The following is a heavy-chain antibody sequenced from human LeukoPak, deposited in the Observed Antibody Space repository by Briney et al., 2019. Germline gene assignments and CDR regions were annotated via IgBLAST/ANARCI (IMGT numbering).Heavy chain of an antibody. CDR1: GGSISSGSYY. CDR3: ARRERLKTFDY. J-gene: IGHJ4*02. Sequence: PSQTLFLTCTVSGGSISSGSYYWSWIRQPAGKGLEWIGSIYYSGSTYYNPSLKSRFTISVDTSKNQFSLKLSSVTAADTAVYYCARRERLKTFDYWGQGTLVTVSS. CDR2: IYYSGST. D-gene: IGHD1-1*01. V-gene: IGHV4-30-2*03.